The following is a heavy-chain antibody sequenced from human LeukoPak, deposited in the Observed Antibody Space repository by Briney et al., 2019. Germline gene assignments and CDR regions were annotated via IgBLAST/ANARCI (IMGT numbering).Heavy chain of an antibody. D-gene: IGHD2-15*01. CDR2: LSDSGGTT. J-gene: IGHJ4*02. Sequence: GGSLRLSCAASGFTFSSYWMSWVRQAPGKGLEWVSSLSDSGGTTYYAESVKGRFTISRDNSKNTLYLQVNSLRAEDTALYYCAKSPLGYCSGTACHLFFDFWGQGVLVTVSS. CDR3: AKSPLGYCSGTACHLFFDF. V-gene: IGHV3-23*01. CDR1: GFTFSSYW.